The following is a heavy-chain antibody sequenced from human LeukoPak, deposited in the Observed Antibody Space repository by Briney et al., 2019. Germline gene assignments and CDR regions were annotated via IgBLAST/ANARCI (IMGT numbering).Heavy chain of an antibody. D-gene: IGHD2-21*02. CDR2: ISAYNGNT. CDR1: GYTFTSYG. J-gene: IGHJ5*02. V-gene: IGHV1-18*01. Sequence: ASVKVSCKASGYTFTSYGISWVRQAPGQGLEWMGWISAYNGNTNYAQKLQGRVTMTTDTSTSTAYMELRSLRSDDTAVYYCARGWANCGGDCYDNWFDPWGQGTLVTVSS. CDR3: ARGWANCGGDCYDNWFDP.